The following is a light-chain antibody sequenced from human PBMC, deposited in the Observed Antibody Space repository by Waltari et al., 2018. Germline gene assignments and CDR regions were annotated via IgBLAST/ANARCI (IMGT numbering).Light chain of an antibody. Sequence: EIVMTQSPATLSVSPGERATHSCRASQTVSSNLACDQQKPGQAPRLLIYGASTRATGIPARFSGSESGTEFTLTRNSLQSEDFAVYYCQQYDIWLTFGGGTKVEIK. V-gene: IGKV3-15*01. CDR1: QTVSSN. J-gene: IGKJ4*01. CDR3: QQYDIWLT. CDR2: GAS.